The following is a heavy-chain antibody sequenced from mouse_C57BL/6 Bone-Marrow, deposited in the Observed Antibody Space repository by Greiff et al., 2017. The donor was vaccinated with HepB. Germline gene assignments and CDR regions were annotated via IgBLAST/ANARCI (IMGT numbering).Heavy chain of an antibody. Sequence: VKLQESGPGLVAPSQSLSITCTVSGFSLTSYAISWVRQPPGKGLEWLGVIWTGGGTNYNSAPKSRLSISKDNSKSQVFLKMNSLQTDDTARYYCARNLAVYDSLYFDYWGQGTTLTVSS. D-gene: IGHD2-3*01. CDR1: GFSLTSYA. V-gene: IGHV2-9-1*01. CDR2: IWTGGGT. J-gene: IGHJ2*01. CDR3: ARNLAVYDSLYFDY.